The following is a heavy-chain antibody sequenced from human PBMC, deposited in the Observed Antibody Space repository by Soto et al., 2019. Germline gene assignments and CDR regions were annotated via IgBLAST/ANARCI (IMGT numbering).Heavy chain of an antibody. Sequence: ASVKVSCKASGGTFSSYAISWVRQAPGQGLEWMGGIIPIFGTANYAQKFQGRVTITADESTSTAYMELSSLRSEDTAVYYCARGRIYDILTGEPRDNYYYYGMDVWGQGTTVTVSS. D-gene: IGHD3-9*01. CDR2: IIPIFGTA. CDR1: GGTFSSYA. V-gene: IGHV1-69*13. CDR3: ARGRIYDILTGEPRDNYYYYGMDV. J-gene: IGHJ6*02.